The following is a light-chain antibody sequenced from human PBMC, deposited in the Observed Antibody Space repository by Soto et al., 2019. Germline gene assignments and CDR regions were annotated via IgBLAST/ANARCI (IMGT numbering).Light chain of an antibody. Sequence: DIQVTQSPPTLSASVGYRVTIACRASQTISTWLAWFQQKPGKAPKLLIYRASSLEGGAPSRFSGSGSGTQFTLTISSLQPDDFATYYCQQYDNYPWTFGQGTKVDIK. CDR2: RAS. CDR3: QQYDNYPWT. V-gene: IGKV1-5*03. CDR1: QTISTW. J-gene: IGKJ1*01.